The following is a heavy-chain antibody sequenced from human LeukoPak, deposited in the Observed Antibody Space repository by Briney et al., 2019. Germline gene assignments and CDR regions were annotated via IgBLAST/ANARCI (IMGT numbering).Heavy chain of an antibody. Sequence: GGSLRLSCAASEFTFSSYAMSWVRQAPGKGLEWVSAISDSGGSTYYADSVKGRFTVSRDNSKNTMYLQMNSLRAEDTAVYYSAKDRRACSSSSCYYRFDYWGQGTLVTVSS. D-gene: IGHD2-2*01. V-gene: IGHV3-23*01. CDR3: AKDRRACSSSSCYYRFDY. CDR1: EFTFSSYA. J-gene: IGHJ4*02. CDR2: ISDSGGST.